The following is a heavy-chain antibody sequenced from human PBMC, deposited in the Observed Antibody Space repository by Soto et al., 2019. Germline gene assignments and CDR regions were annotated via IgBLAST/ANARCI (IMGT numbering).Heavy chain of an antibody. CDR2: IIPIIGII. CDR3: AGDPDSHYNDSHASSYP. CDR1: GGTFSTYT. V-gene: IGHV1-69*08. D-gene: IGHD4-4*01. Sequence: QVQLVQSGAEVKKPGSSVKVSCKASGGTFSTYTITGVRQAPGQGLEWMGRIIPIIGIINYAQKFQGRVTISADKFTGTAYMELTGLRSDDTAVYYCAGDPDSHYNDSHASSYPWGQGTLVTVSS. J-gene: IGHJ5*02.